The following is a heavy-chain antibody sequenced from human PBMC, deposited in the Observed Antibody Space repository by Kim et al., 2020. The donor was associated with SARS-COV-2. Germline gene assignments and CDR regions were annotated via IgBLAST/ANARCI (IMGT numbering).Heavy chain of an antibody. V-gene: IGHV4-39*01. Sequence: SETLSLTCTVSGGSISSSSYYWGWIRQPPGKGLEWIGSIYYSGSTYYNPSLKSRVTISVDTSKNQFSLKLSSVTAADTAVYYCARLVLARGVIGGDYYYYGMDVWGQGTTVTVSS. D-gene: IGHD3-10*01. CDR1: GGSISSSSYY. CDR3: ARLVLARGVIGGDYYYYGMDV. J-gene: IGHJ6*02. CDR2: IYYSGST.